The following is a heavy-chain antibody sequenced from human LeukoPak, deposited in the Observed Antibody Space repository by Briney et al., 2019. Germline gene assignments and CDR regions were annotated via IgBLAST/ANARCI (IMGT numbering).Heavy chain of an antibody. Sequence: SVMVSCKTSGLTLTDYYFYWLRQAPGQGVGWVAWIYPNSGATRYAQKFQGRITVTRDTSISPAYRELRTLTPDDTAVYYCARDGDAVMVDFDYWGQGTLVTVSS. CDR3: ARDGDAVMVDFDY. J-gene: IGHJ4*02. D-gene: IGHD5-18*01. V-gene: IGHV1-2*02. CDR2: IYPNSGAT. CDR1: GLTLTDYY.